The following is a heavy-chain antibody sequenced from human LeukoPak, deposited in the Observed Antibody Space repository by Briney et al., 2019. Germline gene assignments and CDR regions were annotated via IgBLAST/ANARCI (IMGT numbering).Heavy chain of an antibody. D-gene: IGHD3-10*01. CDR3: AKEAGGSYFDY. Sequence: GGSLRLSCAASGFILSSYGMHWVRQAPGKGLEWVAVISYDGSNKYYADSVKGRFTISRDNSKNTLYLQMNSLRAEDTAVYYCAKEAGGSYFDYWGQGTLVTVSS. V-gene: IGHV3-30*18. J-gene: IGHJ4*02. CDR1: GFILSSYG. CDR2: ISYDGSNK.